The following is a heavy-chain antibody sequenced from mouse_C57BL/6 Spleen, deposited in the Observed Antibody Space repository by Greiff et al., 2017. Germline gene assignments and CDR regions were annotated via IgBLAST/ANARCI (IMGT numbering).Heavy chain of an antibody. Sequence: QVQLQQPGAELVMPGASVKLSCKASGYTFTSYWMHWVKQRPGQGLEWIGEIDPSDSYTNYNQKFKGKSTLTVDKSSSTAYMQLSSLTSEDSAVYYCARRSANWDPAFDYWGQGTTLTVSS. CDR1: GYTFTSYW. CDR3: ARRSANWDPAFDY. J-gene: IGHJ2*01. D-gene: IGHD4-1*01. V-gene: IGHV1-69*01. CDR2: IDPSDSYT.